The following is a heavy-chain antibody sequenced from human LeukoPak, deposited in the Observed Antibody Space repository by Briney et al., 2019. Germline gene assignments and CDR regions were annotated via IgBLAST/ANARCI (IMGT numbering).Heavy chain of an antibody. CDR3: ARRFDS. CDR1: GFSFTSYS. J-gene: IGHJ4*02. CDR2: IGPGGDI. V-gene: IGHV3-48*01. Sequence: GGSLRLSCAASGFSFTSYSMNWVRQAPGRGLEWISYIGPGGDIYYADSVTGRFTVSRDTAKNSLYLQMNGLRVEDTAVYYCARRFDSWGQGTLVTVSS.